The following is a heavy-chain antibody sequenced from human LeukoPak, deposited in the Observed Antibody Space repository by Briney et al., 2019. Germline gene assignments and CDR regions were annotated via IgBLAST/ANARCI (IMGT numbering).Heavy chain of an antibody. D-gene: IGHD6-13*01. Sequence: GGSLRLSCAASGFTFSSYAMHWVRQAPGKGLEWVAVISYDGSNKSYAASVKGRFTTSRDNYKNTLYLQMNSLRAEDTAVYYCARDIYSSSWYGSFDYWGQGTLVTVSS. V-gene: IGHV3-30-3*01. J-gene: IGHJ4*02. CDR1: GFTFSSYA. CDR3: ARDIYSSSWYGSFDY. CDR2: ISYDGSNK.